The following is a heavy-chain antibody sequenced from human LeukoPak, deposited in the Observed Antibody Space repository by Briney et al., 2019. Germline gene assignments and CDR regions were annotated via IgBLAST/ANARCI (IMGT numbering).Heavy chain of an antibody. CDR1: GGSISSSSYY. CDR2: IYYSGST. J-gene: IGHJ4*02. D-gene: IGHD3-22*01. Sequence: SETLSLTCTVSGGSISSSSYYWGWIRQPPGKGLEWIGSIYYSGSTYYNPSLKSRVTISVDTSKNQFSLKLSSVTAADTAVYYCARLDSSGYWGQGTLVTVSS. CDR3: ARLDSSGY. V-gene: IGHV4-39*07.